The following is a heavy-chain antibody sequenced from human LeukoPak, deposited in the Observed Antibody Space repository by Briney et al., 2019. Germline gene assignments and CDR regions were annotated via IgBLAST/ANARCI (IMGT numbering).Heavy chain of an antibody. J-gene: IGHJ4*02. V-gene: IGHV4-39*07. CDR2: IYYSGST. Sequence: PSETLSLTCTVSGGSISSSSYYWGWIRQPPGKGLEWIGSIYYSGSTYYNPSLKSRVTISVDTSKNQFSLKLSSVTAADTAVYYCARDYGCGGGGSCYSIIPFFDYWGQGTLVTVSS. CDR1: GGSISSSSYY. D-gene: IGHD2-15*01. CDR3: ARDYGCGGGGSCYSIIPFFDY.